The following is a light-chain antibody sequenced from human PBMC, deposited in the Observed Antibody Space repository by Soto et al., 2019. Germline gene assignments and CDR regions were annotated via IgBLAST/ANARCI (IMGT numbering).Light chain of an antibody. J-gene: IGKJ4*01. Sequence: IVLTQSPATLSLSPGEGATLSCRASQSVRAYIAWYQQKPGQAPRLLIYDTFNRATGVPARFSGSGSATDFTLTISSLEPEDFATYFCQQRSSWPLTFGGGTKVEI. V-gene: IGKV3-11*01. CDR2: DTF. CDR3: QQRSSWPLT. CDR1: QSVRAY.